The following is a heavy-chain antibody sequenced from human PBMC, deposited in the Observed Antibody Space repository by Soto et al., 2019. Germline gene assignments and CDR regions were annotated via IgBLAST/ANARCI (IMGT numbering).Heavy chain of an antibody. CDR1: GYSFTSYW. CDR2: IDPSDSYT. V-gene: IGHV5-10-1*01. D-gene: IGHD3-22*01. J-gene: IGHJ3*02. Sequence: GEFLKIACNGSGYSFTSYWISWVRQMPGKGLEWMGRIDPSDSYTNYSPSFQGHVTISADKSISTAYLQWSSLKASDTAMYYCARHPRIYDSSGYFDTFDIRGQGTMVTVSS. CDR3: ARHPRIYDSSGYFDTFDI.